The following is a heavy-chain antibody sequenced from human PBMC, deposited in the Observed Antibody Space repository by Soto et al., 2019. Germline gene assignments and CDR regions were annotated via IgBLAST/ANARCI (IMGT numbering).Heavy chain of an antibody. Sequence: GGSLRLSCAASGFTFSSYGMHWVRQAPGKGLEWVAVIWYDGSNKYYADSVKGRFTISRDNSKNTLYLQMNSLRAEDTAVYYCARGGSSSWSVRPPWFDPWGQGTLVTVSS. CDR3: ARGGSSSWSVRPPWFDP. V-gene: IGHV3-33*01. CDR1: GFTFSSYG. CDR2: IWYDGSNK. J-gene: IGHJ5*02. D-gene: IGHD6-13*01.